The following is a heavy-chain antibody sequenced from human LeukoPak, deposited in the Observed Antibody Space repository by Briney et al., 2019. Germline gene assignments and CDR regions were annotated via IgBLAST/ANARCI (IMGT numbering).Heavy chain of an antibody. J-gene: IGHJ6*02. V-gene: IGHV2-5*01. CDR3: GHRRQSFDYHGVDV. D-gene: IGHD6-19*01. CDR1: GLSLSTSGVG. CDR2: TYWNGDK. Sequence: SGPTVVKPTQTLTLTCTFSGLSLSTSGVGVVWIRQPPGKALEWLGVTYWNGDKRYNPSLSSRLTITKDTSRNQEVLRMTNMDRVDTATYYCGHRRQSFDYHGVDVWGQGTTVTVSS.